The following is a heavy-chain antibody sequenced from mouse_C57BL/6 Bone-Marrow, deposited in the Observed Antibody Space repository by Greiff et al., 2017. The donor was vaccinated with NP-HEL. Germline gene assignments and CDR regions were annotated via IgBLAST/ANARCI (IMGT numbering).Heavy chain of an antibody. CDR2: IDPSASYT. D-gene: IGHD1-1*02. CDR1: GSTFTSYW. CDR3: ASDYDYDAMDY. J-gene: IGHJ4*01. V-gene: IGHV1-50*01. Sequence: QVQLQQPGAELVKPGASVKLSCKASGSTFTSYWMQWVKQRPGQGLEWIGEIDPSASYTNYNQKFNGKATLTVDTSSSTAYMQLSSLTSEDSAVYYCASDYDYDAMDYWGQGTSVTVSS.